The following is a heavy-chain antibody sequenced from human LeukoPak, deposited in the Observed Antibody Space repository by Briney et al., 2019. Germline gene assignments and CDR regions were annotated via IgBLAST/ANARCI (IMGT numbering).Heavy chain of an antibody. CDR1: GYTFTGYY. D-gene: IGHD3-10*01. J-gene: IGHJ4*02. CDR3: ARARWRRYGSGNFDY. Sequence: ASVKVSCKASGYTFTGYYMHWVRQAPGQGLEWMGWINPNSGGTNYAQKFQGRVTMTRDTSISTAYMELNRLRSDDTAVYYCARARWRRYGSGNFDYWGQGTLVTVSS. CDR2: INPNSGGT. V-gene: IGHV1-2*02.